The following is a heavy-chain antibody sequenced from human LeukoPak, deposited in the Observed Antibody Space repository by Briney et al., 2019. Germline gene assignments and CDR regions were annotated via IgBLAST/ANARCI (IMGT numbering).Heavy chain of an antibody. CDR2: IYHSGST. CDR3: ARTTGTFAFDI. Sequence: SSQTLSLTCTVSGGSISSGGYYWSWIRQPPGKGLEWIGYIYHSGSTYYNPSLKSRVTISVDRSKNQFSLKLSSVTAADTAVYYCARTTGTFAFDIWGQGTMVTVSS. D-gene: IGHD1-1*01. J-gene: IGHJ3*02. V-gene: IGHV4-30-2*01. CDR1: GGSISSGGYY.